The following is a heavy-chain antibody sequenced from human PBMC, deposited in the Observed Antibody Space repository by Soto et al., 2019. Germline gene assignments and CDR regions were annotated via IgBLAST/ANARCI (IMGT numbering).Heavy chain of an antibody. Sequence: EVQLVESGGGLVKPGGSLRLSCAASGFTFSSYSMNWVRQAPGKGLEWVSSISSSSSYIYYADSVKGRFTISRDNAKNSLYLQMNSLRAEDTAVYYCARDVTVVVPAAIENWFDPRGQGTLVTVSS. D-gene: IGHD2-2*01. CDR1: GFTFSSYS. J-gene: IGHJ5*02. CDR2: ISSSSSYI. CDR3: ARDVTVVVPAAIENWFDP. V-gene: IGHV3-21*01.